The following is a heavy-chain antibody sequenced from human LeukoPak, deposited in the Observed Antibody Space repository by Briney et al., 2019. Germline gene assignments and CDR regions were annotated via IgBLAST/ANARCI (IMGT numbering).Heavy chain of an antibody. CDR1: GGSISSGGYY. V-gene: IGHV4-61*08. CDR3: ARHRVEQQLVLEIDY. D-gene: IGHD6-13*01. J-gene: IGHJ4*02. Sequence: KASQTLSLTCAVSGGSISSGGYYWSWIRQPPGEGLEWIGYMYYSGSTNYNPSLKSRVTISVDTSKNQFSLKLSSVTAADTAVYYCARHRVEQQLVLEIDYWGQGTLVTVSS. CDR2: MYYSGST.